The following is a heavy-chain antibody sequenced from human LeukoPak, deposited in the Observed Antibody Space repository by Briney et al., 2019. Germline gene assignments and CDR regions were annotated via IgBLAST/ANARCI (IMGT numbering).Heavy chain of an antibody. V-gene: IGHV1-18*01. D-gene: IGHD2-2*01. Sequence: GASVKVSCKASGYTFTNYGVSWVRQAPGQGLEWIGWINAYNGDTHYAQNLQGTLTMTTDTSTSTVFMELKSLRPDDTAVYFCARWGLVAPGTYYYYYMDVWGRGPTVTVSS. CDR3: ARWGLVAPGTYYYYYMDV. CDR1: GYTFTNYG. CDR2: INAYNGDT. J-gene: IGHJ6*03.